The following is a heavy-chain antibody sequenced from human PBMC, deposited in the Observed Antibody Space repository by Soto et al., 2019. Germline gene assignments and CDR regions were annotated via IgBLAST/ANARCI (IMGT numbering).Heavy chain of an antibody. V-gene: IGHV4-30-2*01. CDR2: IYHSGST. Sequence: PSETLSLTCAVSGGSISSGGYSCIYTQQPPGKGLEWIGYIYHSGSTYYNPSLKSRVTISVDRSKNQFSLKLSSVTAADTAVYYCARDRRLRDAFDIWGQGTMVTVSS. J-gene: IGHJ3*02. CDR3: ARDRRLRDAFDI. CDR1: GGSISSGGYS.